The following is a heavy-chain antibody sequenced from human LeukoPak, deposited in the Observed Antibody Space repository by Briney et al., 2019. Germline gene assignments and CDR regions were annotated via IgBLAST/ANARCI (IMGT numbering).Heavy chain of an antibody. CDR1: GFTFSSYA. J-gene: IGHJ4*02. CDR2: ISGSGGST. CDR3: AKTPGYSYGYYFDY. V-gene: IGHV3-23*01. Sequence: PGGSLRLSCAASGFTFSSYAMSWVRQAPGEGLEWVSAISGSGGSTYYADSAKGRFTISRDNSKNTLYLQMNSLRAEDTAVYYCAKTPGYSYGYYFDYWGQGTLVTVSS. D-gene: IGHD5-18*01.